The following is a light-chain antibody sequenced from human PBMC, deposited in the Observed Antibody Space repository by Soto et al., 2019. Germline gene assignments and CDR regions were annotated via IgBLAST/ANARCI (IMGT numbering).Light chain of an antibody. CDR3: EQYSDSPIT. CDR1: QSVGRN. V-gene: IGKV3-15*01. Sequence: VMTQSPVILSVSPGERATLSCRASQSVGRNLAWYQQRPGQAPRLLIHDASARPSGVPARFSGSGSGTDLTLTIISLQSDDFAVSYCEQYSDSPITFGPGTTVDLK. CDR2: DAS. J-gene: IGKJ3*01.